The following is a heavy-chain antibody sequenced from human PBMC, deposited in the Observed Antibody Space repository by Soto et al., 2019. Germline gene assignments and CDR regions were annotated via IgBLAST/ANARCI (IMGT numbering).Heavy chain of an antibody. CDR1: GYTFSNYG. D-gene: IGHD6-6*01. Sequence: QVQLVQSGAEVKKPGASVKVSCQASGYTFSNYGFSWVRQAPGQGLEWMGWISGYNGNTNYAERLQGRVTMTTDTTTSTAHIELKSWRYDDTDVYYCAREGQLGYWGQGTPVTVSS. V-gene: IGHV1-18*01. CDR2: ISGYNGNT. CDR3: AREGQLGY. J-gene: IGHJ4*02.